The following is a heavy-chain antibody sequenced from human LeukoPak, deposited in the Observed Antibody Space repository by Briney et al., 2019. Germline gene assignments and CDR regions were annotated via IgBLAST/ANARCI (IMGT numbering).Heavy chain of an antibody. D-gene: IGHD6-19*01. CDR2: INSDGSRT. Sequence: GGSLRLSCAASGFTFSSYWMHWVRQAPGKGLMWVSRINSDGSRTTYADSVRGRFTISRDNAKSTLYLQMNSLRAEDTAVYYCARDRYSSGWDDFDYWGQGTLVTVSS. CDR3: ARDRYSSGWDDFDY. V-gene: IGHV3-74*01. J-gene: IGHJ4*02. CDR1: GFTFSSYW.